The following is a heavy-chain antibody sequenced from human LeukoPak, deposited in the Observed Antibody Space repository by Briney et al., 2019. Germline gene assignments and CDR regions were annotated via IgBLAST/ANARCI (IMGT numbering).Heavy chain of an antibody. CDR2: IYYSGST. D-gene: IGHD3-9*01. CDR1: GGSISSSSYY. Sequence: SETLSLTCTVSGGSISSSSYYWGWIRQPPGKGLEWIGSIYYSGSTYYNPSLKSRVTISVDTSKNQFSLKLSSVTAADTAVYYCARLLNGAGIDYWGQGTLVTVSS. CDR3: ARLLNGAGIDY. J-gene: IGHJ4*02. V-gene: IGHV4-39*01.